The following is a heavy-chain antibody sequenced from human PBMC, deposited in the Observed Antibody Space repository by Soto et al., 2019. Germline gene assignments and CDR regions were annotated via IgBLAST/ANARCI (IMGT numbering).Heavy chain of an antibody. V-gene: IGHV4-34*01. D-gene: IGHD6-19*01. Sequence: SETLSLTCAVCGGSFSGYYWSWIRQSPGKGLEWIGEINHSGSTNYNPSLKSRVTISVDTSKNQFSLKLSSVTAADTAVYYCAGQAVAGISYYYYMDVWGKGTTVTVSS. CDR2: INHSGST. J-gene: IGHJ6*03. CDR3: AGQAVAGISYYYYMDV. CDR1: GGSFSGYY.